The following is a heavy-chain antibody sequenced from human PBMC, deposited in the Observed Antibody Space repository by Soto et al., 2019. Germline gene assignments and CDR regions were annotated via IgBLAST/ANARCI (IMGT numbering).Heavy chain of an antibody. CDR1: GGSISSGGYY. CDR3: ARDRYGDYVGAFDI. J-gene: IGHJ3*02. Sequence: PSETLSLTCTVSGGSISSGGYYWSWIRQHPGKGLEWIGYIYYSGSTYYNPSLKSRVTISVDTSKNQFSLKLSSVTAADTAVYYCARDRYGDYVGAFDIWGQGTMVTVSS. V-gene: IGHV4-31*03. CDR2: IYYSGST. D-gene: IGHD4-17*01.